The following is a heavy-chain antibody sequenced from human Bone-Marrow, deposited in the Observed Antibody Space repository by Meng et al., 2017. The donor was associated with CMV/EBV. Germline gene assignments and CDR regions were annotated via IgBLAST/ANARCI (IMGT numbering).Heavy chain of an antibody. D-gene: IGHD2-2*01. CDR2: IRSKAYGGTT. Sequence: GESLKISCTVSGLTFGDYANYVMSWARQAPGKGLEWVGFIRSKAYGGTTEYAASVSGRFTISRDESRSIAYLQMNSLKTEDTAVYYCSRDPGGSCSSTSCYPNDWGQGTLVTVSS. J-gene: IGHJ4*02. CDR3: SRDPGGSCSSTSCYPND. V-gene: IGHV3-49*04. CDR1: GLTFGDYA.